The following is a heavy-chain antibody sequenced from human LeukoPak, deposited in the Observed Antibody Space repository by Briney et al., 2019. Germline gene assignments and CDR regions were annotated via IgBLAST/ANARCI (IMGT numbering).Heavy chain of an antibody. D-gene: IGHD5-12*01. CDR2: IYTSGST. CDR1: GGSISSGSYY. CDR3: ARGYSGYDTFDY. Sequence: SQTLSLTCTVAGGSISSGSYYWSWIRQPAGKGLEWIGRIYTSGSTNYNPSLKSRVTISVDTSKSQFSLKLSSVTAADTAVYYCARGYSGYDTFDYWGQGTLVTVSS. J-gene: IGHJ4*02. V-gene: IGHV4-61*02.